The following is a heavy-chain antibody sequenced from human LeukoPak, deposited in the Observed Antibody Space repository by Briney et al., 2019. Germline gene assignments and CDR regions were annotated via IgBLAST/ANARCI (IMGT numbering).Heavy chain of an antibody. CDR1: GRSISSSSYY. D-gene: IGHD6-19*01. CDR3: ARRIAVADGHRSFDY. J-gene: IGHJ4*02. CDR2: IYYNGST. V-gene: IGHV4-39*01. Sequence: TSEPLSLPCTVSGRSISSSSYYWGWIRQPPGKGLEWIGSIYYNGSTYYNPSLKSRVTISVDTSKNQFSLKLSSVTAADTAVYYCARRIAVADGHRSFDYWGQGTLVTVSS.